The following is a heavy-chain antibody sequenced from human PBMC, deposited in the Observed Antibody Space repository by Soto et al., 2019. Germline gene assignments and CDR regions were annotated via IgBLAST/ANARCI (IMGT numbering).Heavy chain of an antibody. J-gene: IGHJ4*02. CDR1: GFTFSSYG. D-gene: IGHD6-13*01. V-gene: IGHV3-33*01. CDR3: ARDSEYSSSWYLHFDY. CDR2: IWYDGSNK. Sequence: PGGSLRLSCAASGFTFSSYGMHWVRQAPGKGLEWVAVIWYDGSNKYYADSVKGRFTISRDNSKNTLYLQMNSLRAEDTAVYYCARDSEYSSSWYLHFDYWGQGTLVTVSS.